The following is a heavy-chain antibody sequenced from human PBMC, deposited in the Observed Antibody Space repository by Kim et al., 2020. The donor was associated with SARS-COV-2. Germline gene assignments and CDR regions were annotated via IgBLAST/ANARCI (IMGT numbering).Heavy chain of an antibody. J-gene: IGHJ6*02. Sequence: LKSRVTMSADTSKNQFSLKLSSVTAEDTAVYYCARDTAMAPDYYYYGMDVWGQGTTVTVSS. D-gene: IGHD5-18*01. V-gene: IGHV4-28*03. CDR3: ARDTAMAPDYYYYGMDV.